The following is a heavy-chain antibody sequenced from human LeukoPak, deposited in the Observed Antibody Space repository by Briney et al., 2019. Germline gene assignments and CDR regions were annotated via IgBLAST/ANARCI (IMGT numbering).Heavy chain of an antibody. CDR3: ARDPATSYYLDS. V-gene: IGHV1-2*02. CDR1: GYTFNHNY. CDR2: LDPKSGGT. J-gene: IGHJ4*02. Sequence: ASVKVSCKASGYTFNHNYLHWVRQAPGQGLEWMGWLDPKSGGTKIAPKFQGRVTMTRDTSMSTVYMELYGLRSDDTAIYYCARDPATSYYLDSWGQGILVTVSS.